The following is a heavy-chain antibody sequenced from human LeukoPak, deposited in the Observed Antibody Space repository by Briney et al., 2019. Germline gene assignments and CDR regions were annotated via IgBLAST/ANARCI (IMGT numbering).Heavy chain of an antibody. CDR2: IDYSGNT. J-gene: IGHJ5*02. CDR3: ARQGHGDFGRPNWFDP. V-gene: IGHV4-39*01. Sequence: SETLSLTCTVSGGPIGSSSDYWAWIRQFPGTDLEWIGSIDYSGNTYYKSSLKSRLTVSVDTSRNQFSLKLTSVTAADTATYYCARQGHGDFGRPNWFDPWGQGILVTVSS. CDR1: GGPIGSSSDY. D-gene: IGHD3-3*01.